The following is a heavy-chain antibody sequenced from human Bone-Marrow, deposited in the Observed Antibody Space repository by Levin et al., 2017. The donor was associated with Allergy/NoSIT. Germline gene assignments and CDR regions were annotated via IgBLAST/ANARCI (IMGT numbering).Heavy chain of an antibody. CDR2: ISLDGSNK. J-gene: IGHJ4*02. CDR1: EFTVRTNY. V-gene: IGHV3-30-3*01. Sequence: GESLKISCATSEFTVRTNYMSWVRQAPGKGLEWVAVISLDGSNKYYVDSVKGRFSISRDNSKNTLYLQMSSLRVEDTAVYYCARGGIHFDYWGQGTRVTVSS. D-gene: IGHD1-1*01. CDR3: ARGGIHFDY.